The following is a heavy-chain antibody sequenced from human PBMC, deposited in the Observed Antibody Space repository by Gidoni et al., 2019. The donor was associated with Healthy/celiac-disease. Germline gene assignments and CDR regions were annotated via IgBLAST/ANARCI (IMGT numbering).Heavy chain of an antibody. CDR3: AREDYDSSGYYIIDY. CDR1: GFTFSSYS. V-gene: IGHV3-48*04. Sequence: EVQLVESGGGLVQPGGSLRLSCAASGFTFSSYSMNWVHQAPGKGLGWVSYISSSSSTIYYADSVKGRFTISRDNAKNSLYLQMNSLRAEDTAVYYCAREDYDSSGYYIIDYWGQGTLVTVSS. J-gene: IGHJ4*02. D-gene: IGHD3-22*01. CDR2: ISSSSSTI.